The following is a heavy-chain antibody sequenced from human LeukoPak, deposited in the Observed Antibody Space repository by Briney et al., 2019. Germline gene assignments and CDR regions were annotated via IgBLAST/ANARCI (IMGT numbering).Heavy chain of an antibody. D-gene: IGHD1-26*01. CDR2: ISGSGGST. V-gene: IGHV3-23*01. Sequence: PGGSLRLSCAASGFTFSSYAMSWVRQAPGKGLEWVSAISGSGGSTYYADSVKGRFTISRDNSKNTLYLQMNSLRAEDTAAYYCAKRYSGSYYAFDIWGQGTMVTVSS. CDR3: AKRYSGSYYAFDI. J-gene: IGHJ3*02. CDR1: GFTFSSYA.